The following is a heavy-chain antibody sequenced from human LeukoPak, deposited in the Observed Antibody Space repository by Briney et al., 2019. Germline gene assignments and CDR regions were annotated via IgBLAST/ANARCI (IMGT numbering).Heavy chain of an antibody. CDR3: AELGITMIGGV. J-gene: IGHJ6*04. Sequence: PGGSLRLSCAASGFTFSSYSMNWLRQAPGKGLEGVANIKKDGSEKKYVDSVKGRFTISRDNAKNSLYLQMNSLRAEDTAVYYCAELGITMIGGVWGKGTTVTISS. CDR2: IKKDGSEK. CDR1: GFTFSSYS. D-gene: IGHD3-10*02. V-gene: IGHV3-7*01.